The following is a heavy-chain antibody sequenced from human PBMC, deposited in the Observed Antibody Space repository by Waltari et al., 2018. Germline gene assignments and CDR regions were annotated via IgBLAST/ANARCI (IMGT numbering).Heavy chain of an antibody. J-gene: IGHJ4*02. CDR3: ARFNGRRNFDY. D-gene: IGHD2-8*01. CDR2: SSGYGSTI. V-gene: IGHV3-48*03. Sequence: EVQLLASGGGLVQPGGSLRCSCAALGFTFRTSEMNWVRQAPGRGLEWLSYSSGYGSTIYYADSVEGRFTMSRDNAKKSVYLQMDSLRGEDTAVYYCARFNGRRNFDYWGQGTLVTVSS. CDR1: GFTFRTSE.